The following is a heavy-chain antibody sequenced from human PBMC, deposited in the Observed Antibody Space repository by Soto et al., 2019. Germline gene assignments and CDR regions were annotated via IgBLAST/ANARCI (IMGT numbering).Heavy chain of an antibody. CDR1: GFSFSNVW. CDR3: TTYSSRAFCDGGPCYSIQTNIHDS. D-gene: IGHD2-15*01. Sequence: EVQLVESGGGLVKPGGSLTLSCAASGFSFSNVWMSWVRQAPGKGLEWVGHIKSKSVAGTTDYTAPVKGRFTISRDDSIDTLDLQMNSLKTEDTAVYYCTTYSSRAFCDGGPCYSIQTNIHDSWGQGILVTVSS. J-gene: IGHJ4*02. CDR2: IKSKSVAGTT. V-gene: IGHV3-15*01.